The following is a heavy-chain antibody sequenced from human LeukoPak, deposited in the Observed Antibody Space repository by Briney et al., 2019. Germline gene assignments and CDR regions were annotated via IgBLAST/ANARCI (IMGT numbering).Heavy chain of an antibody. CDR1: GGSFSGYY. J-gene: IGHJ6*02. CDR2: INHSGST. Sequence: SETLSLTCAVYGGSFSGYYWSWIRQPPGKGLEWIGEINHSGSTNYNPSLKSRVTISVDTSKNQFSLKLSPVTAADTAVYYCARASYSSSWNYYYYGMDVWGQGTTVTVSS. CDR3: ARASYSSSWNYYYYGMDV. V-gene: IGHV4-34*01. D-gene: IGHD6-13*01.